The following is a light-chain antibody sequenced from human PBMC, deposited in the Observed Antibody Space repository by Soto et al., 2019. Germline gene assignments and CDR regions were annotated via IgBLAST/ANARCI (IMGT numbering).Light chain of an antibody. CDR2: AAS. CDR1: QNVSSY. Sequence: AIRMTQSPSSFSASTGDRVTIACRASQNVSSYLAWYQQKPGKAPRLLIYAASTLQSGVPSRFSGSGSGTEFTLTISCLQSEDFATYYGQQYYNYPPWTFGPGTKVEIK. CDR3: QQYYNYPPWT. J-gene: IGKJ1*01. V-gene: IGKV1-8*01.